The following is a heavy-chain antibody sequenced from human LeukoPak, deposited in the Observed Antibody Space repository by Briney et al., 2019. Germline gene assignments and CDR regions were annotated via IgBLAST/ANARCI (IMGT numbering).Heavy chain of an antibody. V-gene: IGHV4-59*12. D-gene: IGHD1-26*01. J-gene: IGHJ4*02. CDR2: IYYSGST. Sequence: SETLSLTCTVSGGSISSYYWSWIRQPPGKGLEWIGYIYYSGSTNYNPSLNGRVTMSLDKSRNQLSLKLTSVTAADTAIYYCSRESGAFCPFGYWGQGTLVIVPP. CDR3: SRESGAFCPFGY. CDR1: GGSISSYY.